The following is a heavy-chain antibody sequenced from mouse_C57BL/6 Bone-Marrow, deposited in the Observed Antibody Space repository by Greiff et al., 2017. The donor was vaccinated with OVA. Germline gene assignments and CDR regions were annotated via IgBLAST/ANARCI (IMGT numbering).Heavy chain of an antibody. V-gene: IGHV8-8*01. J-gene: IGHJ3*01. D-gene: IGHD1-1*01. CDR3: ARIIYYYGSSYRWFAY. CDR1: GFSLSTFGMG. Sequence: QVTLKESGPGILQPSQTLSLTCSFSGFSLSTFGMGVGWIRQPSGKGLEWLAHLWWDDDKYYNPALKSRLTISKDTSKNQVFLKIANVDTADTATYYCARIIYYYGSSYRWFAYWGQGTLVTVSA. CDR2: LWWDDDK.